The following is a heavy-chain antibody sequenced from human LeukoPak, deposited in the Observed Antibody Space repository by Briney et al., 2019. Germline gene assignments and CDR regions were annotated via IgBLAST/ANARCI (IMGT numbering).Heavy chain of an antibody. CDR1: GGSFSGYY. CDR2: INHSGST. Sequence: SETLSLTCAVYGGSFSGYYWSWIRQPPGKGLEWIGEINHSGSTNYSPSLKSRVTISVDTSKNQFSLKLSSVTAADTAVYYCARDRYYYISGSYRLFDYWGQGTLVTVSS. J-gene: IGHJ4*02. CDR3: ARDRYYYISGSYRLFDY. V-gene: IGHV4-34*01. D-gene: IGHD3-10*01.